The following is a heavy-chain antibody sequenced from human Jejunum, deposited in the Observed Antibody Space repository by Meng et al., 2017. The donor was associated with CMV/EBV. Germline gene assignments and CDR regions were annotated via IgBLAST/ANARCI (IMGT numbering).Heavy chain of an antibody. J-gene: IGHJ3*02. CDR1: AYY. D-gene: IGHD6-13*01. CDR2: IGHSERA. CDR3: ARGACPSSSCNEFGSSAFDI. Sequence: AYYWTWVRPSPGKEPKLIGEIGHSERANYGPSLKSRVAVSINTSKGQFSLKLSPVTAADTAVYYCARGACPSSSCNEFGSSAFDIWGPGTMVTVSS. V-gene: IGHV4-34*01.